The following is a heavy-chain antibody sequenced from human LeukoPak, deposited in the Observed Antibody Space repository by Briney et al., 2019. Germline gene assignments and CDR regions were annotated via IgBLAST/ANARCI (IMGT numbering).Heavy chain of an antibody. Sequence: GASLRLSCEASGFTFNSYAMGWVRQAPGKGLKWVSASSGGGGGTYYADSVKGRFTISRDNSKNTLYLQMNSLRAEDTAVYYCAKAVVGVAAIAYWGQGTLVTVSS. V-gene: IGHV3-23*01. CDR1: GFTFNSYA. J-gene: IGHJ4*02. CDR2: SSGGGGGT. D-gene: IGHD2-15*01. CDR3: AKAVVGVAAIAY.